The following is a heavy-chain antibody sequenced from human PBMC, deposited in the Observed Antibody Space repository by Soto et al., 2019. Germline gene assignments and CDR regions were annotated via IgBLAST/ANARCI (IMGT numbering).Heavy chain of an antibody. CDR1: GFMFTNHG. CDR3: ARPFYDLDSRPPFDH. V-gene: IGHV3-74*01. J-gene: IGHJ4*02. CDR2: INTDESTL. D-gene: IGHD3-22*01. Sequence: GGSLRLSCAASGFMFTNHGMHWVRQAPGKGLVWVSRINTDESTLSYADSVEGRFTISRDNAKNTLYLQMDSLRAEDTAVYYCARPFYDLDSRPPFDHWGQGTLVTVSS.